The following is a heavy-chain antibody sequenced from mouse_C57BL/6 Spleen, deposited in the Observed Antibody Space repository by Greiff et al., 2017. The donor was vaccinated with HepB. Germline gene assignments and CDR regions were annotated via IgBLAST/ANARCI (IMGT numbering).Heavy chain of an antibody. D-gene: IGHD2-5*01. V-gene: IGHV8-8*01. CDR1: GFSLSTFGMG. CDR3: ARRRSNYGDYAMDY. CDR2: IWWDDDK. Sequence: QVTLKESGPGILQPSQTLSLTCSFSGFSLSTFGMGVGWIRQPSGKGLEWLAHIWWDDDKYYNPALKSRLTISKDTSKNQVFLKIANVDTADTATYYCARRRSNYGDYAMDYWGQGTSVTVSS. J-gene: IGHJ4*01.